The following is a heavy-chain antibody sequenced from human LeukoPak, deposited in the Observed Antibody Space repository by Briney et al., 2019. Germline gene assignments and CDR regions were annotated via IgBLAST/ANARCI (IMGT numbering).Heavy chain of an antibody. V-gene: IGHV1-69*01. D-gene: IGHD3-22*01. Sequence: SVKVTCKASGGTFSSYAISWVRQAPGQGLEWMGGIIPMFGTVKYAQKFQGRVTITADESTSTAYMELSSLRSEDTAVYYCARDPDWYYDSSGYYYWDQGTLVTVSS. J-gene: IGHJ4*02. CDR3: ARDPDWYYDSSGYYY. CDR1: GGTFSSYA. CDR2: IIPMFGTV.